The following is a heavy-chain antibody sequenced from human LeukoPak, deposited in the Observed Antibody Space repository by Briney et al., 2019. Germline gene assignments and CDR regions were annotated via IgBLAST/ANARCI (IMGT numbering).Heavy chain of an antibody. CDR2: IISDGSYT. CDR1: EFTFSRYW. Sequence: GGSLRLSCAASEFTFSRYWMHWVRQAPGKGLVWVARIISDGSYTNYADSVKGRFTISRDNAKNTLYLQMHSLRAEDTAVYYCVRAADYGDYGSFDYWGQGTLVTVSS. J-gene: IGHJ4*02. D-gene: IGHD4-17*01. V-gene: IGHV3-74*01. CDR3: VRAADYGDYGSFDY.